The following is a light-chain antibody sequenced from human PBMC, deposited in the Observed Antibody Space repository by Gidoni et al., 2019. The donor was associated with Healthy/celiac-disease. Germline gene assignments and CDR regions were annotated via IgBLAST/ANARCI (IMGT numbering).Light chain of an antibody. CDR1: KLGDKY. CDR3: QAWDSSTAQ. Sequence: SYELTQPPSVSVSPGQTASITCSGDKLGDKYACWYQQKPGQSPVLVIYQDSKRPSGIPEQFSGSNSGNTATLTISGTQAMDEADYYCQAWDSSTAQFGGGTKLTVL. CDR2: QDS. V-gene: IGLV3-1*01. J-gene: IGLJ2*01.